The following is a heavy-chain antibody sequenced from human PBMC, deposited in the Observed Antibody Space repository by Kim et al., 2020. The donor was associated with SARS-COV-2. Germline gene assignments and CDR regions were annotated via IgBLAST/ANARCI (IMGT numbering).Heavy chain of an antibody. J-gene: IGHJ6*02. CDR3: AKDVSRITSFGVVTRGGMDV. CDR1: GFTFSSYA. Sequence: GGSLRLSCAASGFTFSSYAMSWVRQAPGKGLEWVSAISGSGGSTYYADSVKGRFTISRDNSKNTLYLQINSQRAEDTAVYYCAKDVSRITSFGVVTRGGMDVWGRGTRVTVSS. V-gene: IGHV3-23*01. D-gene: IGHD3-3*01. CDR2: ISGSGGST.